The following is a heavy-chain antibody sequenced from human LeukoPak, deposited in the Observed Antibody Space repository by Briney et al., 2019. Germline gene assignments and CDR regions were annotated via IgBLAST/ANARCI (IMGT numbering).Heavy chain of an antibody. D-gene: IGHD1-26*01. Sequence: PGGSLRLSCAASGLTFSSYEMNWVRQAPGKGLEWVSAIRAGGDLTNYADSVKGRFTISRDSSKNMLYVKMNSLRAEDTAVYYCAKGLISSATYFSYFDYWGQGTLVTVSS. CDR3: AKGLISSATYFSYFDY. CDR1: GLTFSSYE. CDR2: IRAGGDLT. J-gene: IGHJ4*02. V-gene: IGHV3-23*01.